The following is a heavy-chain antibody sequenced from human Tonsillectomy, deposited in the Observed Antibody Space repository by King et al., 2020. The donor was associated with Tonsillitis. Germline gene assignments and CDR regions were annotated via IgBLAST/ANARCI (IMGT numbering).Heavy chain of an antibody. CDR2: INWNGGDI. D-gene: IGHD6-19*01. CDR3: AKNPWDSSGWD. CDR1: GFTFGHYG. Sequence: VQLVQSGGGVVRPGGSLRLSCAASGFTFGHYGMSWVRQVPGKGLEWVAGINWNGGDIGYADSVKGRFTISRDNAKNSLYLQMNSLRAEDTALYYCAKNPWDSSGWDWGQGTLVTVSS. V-gene: IGHV3-20*04. J-gene: IGHJ4*02.